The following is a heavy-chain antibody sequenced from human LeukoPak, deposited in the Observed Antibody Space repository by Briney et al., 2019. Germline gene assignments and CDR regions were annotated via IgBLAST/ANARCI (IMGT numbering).Heavy chain of an antibody. J-gene: IGHJ6*02. V-gene: IGHV3-66*01. CDR1: GFTVSDNY. CDR2: VYSGGLT. D-gene: IGHD6-19*01. Sequence: PGVYLRLSCAASGFTVSDNYMGWVRQAPGKGLEWVSTVYSGGLTYYADPVKGRFTISRDNSKNTLYLQMSSLRAEDTAVYYCVRDRWPGLGDFWGQGTTVTVSS. CDR3: VRDRWPGLGDF.